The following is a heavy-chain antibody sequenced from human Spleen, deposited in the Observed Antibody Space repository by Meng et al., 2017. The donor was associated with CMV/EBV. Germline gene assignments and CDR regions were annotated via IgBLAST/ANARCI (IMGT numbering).Heavy chain of an antibody. D-gene: IGHD3-10*01. CDR1: GYSFTSHG. V-gene: IGHV1-18*04. Sequence: ASVKVSCKASGYSFTSHGLSWVRQAPGQGLEWMGWISAYNGNTNYAQKLQGRVTMTTDTSTSTAYMELRSLRSDDTAVYYCARVDGMVRGVIYYYYGMDVWGQGTTVTVSS. CDR3: ARVDGMVRGVIYYYYGMDV. CDR2: ISAYNGNT. J-gene: IGHJ6*02.